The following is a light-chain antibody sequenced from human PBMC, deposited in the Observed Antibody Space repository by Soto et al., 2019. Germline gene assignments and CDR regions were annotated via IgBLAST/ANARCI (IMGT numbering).Light chain of an antibody. CDR1: QNINTW. CDR2: KAS. V-gene: IGKV1-5*03. CDR3: QQYNAWYT. J-gene: IGKJ2*01. Sequence: DIQMTQSPSTLSASVGDRVTITCRASQNINTWLAWYQQKPGKAPNLLIYKASTTASGVPSRFSGSGSGTEFTLTISSLKLDDFATYFCQQYNAWYTFGQGTKLELK.